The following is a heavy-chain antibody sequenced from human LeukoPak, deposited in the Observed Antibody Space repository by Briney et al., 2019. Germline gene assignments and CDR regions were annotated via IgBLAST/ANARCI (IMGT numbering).Heavy chain of an antibody. CDR1: CGSCSVDC. D-gene: IGHD2-21*02. CDR2: LNIGDRT. V-gene: IGHV4-34*01. CDR3: ARRVSSPGGMVTAIWNY. J-gene: IGHJ4*02. Sequence: SPTLSLTCAVYCGSCSVDCCCWTRLPPGTWMGWLWDLNIGDRTSSYPSLKSQITISVDASKNQFSLKLSSLTAADTAVYYCARRVSSPGGMVTAIWNYWGQGTLVTVSS.